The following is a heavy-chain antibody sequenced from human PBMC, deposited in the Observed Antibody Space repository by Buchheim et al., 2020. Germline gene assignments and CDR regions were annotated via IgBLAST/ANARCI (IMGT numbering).Heavy chain of an antibody. CDR2: RSYDGSNK. Sequence: QVQLVESGGGVVQPGRSLRLSCAASGFTFSSYAMHWVRQAPGKGLEWVAVRSYDGSNKYYADSVKGRFTISRDNSKNTLYLQMNSLRAEDTAVYYCARDDDSSGYYGFYFDYWGQGTL. CDR1: GFTFSSYA. V-gene: IGHV3-30*14. D-gene: IGHD3-22*01. CDR3: ARDDDSSGYYGFYFDY. J-gene: IGHJ4*02.